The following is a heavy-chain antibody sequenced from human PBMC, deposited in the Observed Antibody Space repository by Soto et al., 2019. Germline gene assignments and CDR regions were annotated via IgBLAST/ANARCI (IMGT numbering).Heavy chain of an antibody. CDR2: IYNSGST. CDR1: GGSINSDY. V-gene: IGHV4-59*01. Sequence: SETLSLTCTVSGGSINSDYWSWIRQPPGKALEWIGYIYNSGSTNYSPSLNSRVTISVDASKNQFSLKLNSVTAADTAVYYCAKDIRGRTAAAVYNWFDPWGQGILVTVSS. J-gene: IGHJ5*02. CDR3: AKDIRGRTAAAVYNWFDP. D-gene: IGHD6-13*01.